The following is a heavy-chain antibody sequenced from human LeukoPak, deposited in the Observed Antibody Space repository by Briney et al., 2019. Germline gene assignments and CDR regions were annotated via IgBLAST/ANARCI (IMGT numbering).Heavy chain of an antibody. CDR1: GFTFSIYG. V-gene: IGHV3-33*01. CDR3: ARTRSGAFDI. Sequence: GRSLRLSCVASGFTFSIYGMHWVRQAPGKGLEWLAVILFDGSDKYYADSVKGRFTISRDNAKNSLYLQMNSLRAEDTAVYYCARTRSGAFDIWGQGTMVTVSS. CDR2: ILFDGSDK. J-gene: IGHJ3*02.